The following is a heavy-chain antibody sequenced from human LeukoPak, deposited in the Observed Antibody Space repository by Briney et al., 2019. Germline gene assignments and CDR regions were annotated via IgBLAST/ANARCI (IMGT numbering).Heavy chain of an antibody. Sequence: ASVKVSCKASGYTFINYYMHWVRQAPGQGLEWVGVINPSGGSTTYAQNFQGWVTMTRDTSTSTVFMELSSLSSEDTAVYYCARDPRYSSSWYGYFDYWGQGTLVTVSS. CDR1: GYTFINYY. J-gene: IGHJ4*02. D-gene: IGHD6-13*01. V-gene: IGHV1-46*01. CDR3: ARDPRYSSSWYGYFDY. CDR2: INPSGGST.